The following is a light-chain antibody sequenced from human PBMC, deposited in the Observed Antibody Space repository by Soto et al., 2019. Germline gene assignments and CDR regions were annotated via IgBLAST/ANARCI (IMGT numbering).Light chain of an antibody. Sequence: QSALTQPASVSGSLGQSITISCTGPSSDVGRYILVSWYQQRPGKAPQLMIYEGTKRPSGVSNRFSGSQSGITASLTISGLQAEDEADYYCCSDADSRASPYVFGTGTKLTVL. J-gene: IGLJ1*01. V-gene: IGLV2-23*01. CDR3: CSDADSRASPYV. CDR1: SSDVGRYIL. CDR2: EGT.